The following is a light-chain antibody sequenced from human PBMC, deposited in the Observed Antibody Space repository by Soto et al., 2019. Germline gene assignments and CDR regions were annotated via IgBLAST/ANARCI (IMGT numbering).Light chain of an antibody. CDR1: SSDVGDYNY. J-gene: IGLJ1*01. CDR2: EVS. CDR3: SSYTSSSTYV. Sequence: HSVLAQPASVSGSPGQSITISCTGTSSDVGDYNYVSWYLQYPGKAPKLMIYEVSNRPSGVSNRFSGYKSGNTAYLTISGLQAEDEADYYCSSYTSSSTYVFGTGTKVTVL. V-gene: IGLV2-14*01.